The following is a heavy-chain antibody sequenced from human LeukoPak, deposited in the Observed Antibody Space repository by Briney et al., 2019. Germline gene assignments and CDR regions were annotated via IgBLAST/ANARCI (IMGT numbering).Heavy chain of an antibody. CDR2: IYYSGST. D-gene: IGHD6-19*01. J-gene: IGHJ4*02. CDR1: GGSISSYY. V-gene: IGHV4-59*01. Sequence: SETLSLTCTVSGGSISSYYWSWIRQPPGKGLEWIGYIYYSGSTNYNPSLKSRVTVSVDTSKNQFSLKLSSVTAADTAVYYCARGSSGWYYFDYWGQGTLVTVSS. CDR3: ARGSSGWYYFDY.